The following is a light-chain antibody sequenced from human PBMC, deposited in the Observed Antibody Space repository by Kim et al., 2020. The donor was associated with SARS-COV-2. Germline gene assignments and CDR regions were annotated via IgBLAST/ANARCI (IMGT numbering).Light chain of an antibody. CDR1: NSNGVSHT. CDR2: SNN. Sequence: QKVTITCSGSNSNGVSHTVNWYQQLPGTAPKPLIYSNNQRPSGAPDRFSGSKSGTSASLAISGLQSEDEADYYCAAWDDSLNGLVVFGGGTKLTVL. CDR3: AAWDDSLNGLVV. J-gene: IGLJ2*01. V-gene: IGLV1-44*01.